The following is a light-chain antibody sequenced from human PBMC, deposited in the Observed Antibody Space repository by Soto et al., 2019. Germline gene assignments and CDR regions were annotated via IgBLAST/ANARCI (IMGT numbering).Light chain of an antibody. V-gene: IGKV1-5*03. CDR1: RSLTRW. J-gene: IGKJ1*01. CDR2: ETS. CDR3: QQYSTFWT. Sequence: DIQMSQSPSTLSASVGDTVTISCRASRSLTRWLAWYQQKPVKAPELLIYETSILQSGVPSRVSAGGSVTDFTLTISGLQPDDIATYYCQQYSTFWTFGQGTRVELK.